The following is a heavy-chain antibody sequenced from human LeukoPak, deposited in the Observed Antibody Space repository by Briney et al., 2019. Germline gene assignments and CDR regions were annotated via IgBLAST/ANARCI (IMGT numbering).Heavy chain of an antibody. CDR1: GFTFSRFG. CDR3: ARAGGGSSWGLDFDY. V-gene: IGHV3-23*01. Sequence: GGSLRLSCTASGFTFSRFGMTWVRQAPGKGLEWVSGISASGGIAYYVDSVKGRFTISRDNAKNSLYLQMNSLRAEDTAVYYCARAGGGSSWGLDFDYWGQGTLVTVSS. D-gene: IGHD6-13*01. CDR2: ISASGGIA. J-gene: IGHJ4*02.